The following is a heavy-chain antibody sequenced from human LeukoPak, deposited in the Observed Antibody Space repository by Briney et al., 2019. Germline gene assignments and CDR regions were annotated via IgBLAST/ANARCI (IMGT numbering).Heavy chain of an antibody. CDR1: GFTFSSYW. Sequence: GGSLRLSCAASGFTFSSYWMHWVRQAPGKGLVWVSRINTDGSGTSYADSVKGRFTISRDNAKNTLYLQMNSLRAEDTAVYYCAREERYSSSWYPWYFDLWGRGTLVTVSS. CDR3: AREERYSSSWYPWYFDL. CDR2: INTDGSGT. J-gene: IGHJ2*01. V-gene: IGHV3-74*01. D-gene: IGHD6-13*01.